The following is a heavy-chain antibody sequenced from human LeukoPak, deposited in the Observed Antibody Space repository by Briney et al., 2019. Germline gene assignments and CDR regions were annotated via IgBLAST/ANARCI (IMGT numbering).Heavy chain of an antibody. Sequence: PGGSLRLSCAASGFTFSSYGMHWVRQAPGKGLEWVSSISSSSSYIYYADSVKGRFTISRDNAKNSLYLQMNSLRAEDTAVYYCARGYSSSRGAFDIWGQGTMVTVSS. CDR2: ISSSSSYI. CDR3: ARGYSSSRGAFDI. D-gene: IGHD6-13*01. CDR1: GFTFSSYG. V-gene: IGHV3-21*01. J-gene: IGHJ3*02.